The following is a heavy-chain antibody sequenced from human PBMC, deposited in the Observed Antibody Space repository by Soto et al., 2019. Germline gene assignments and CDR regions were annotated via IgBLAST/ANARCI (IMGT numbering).Heavy chain of an antibody. CDR3: ARGRIVTTAIDDY. CDR2: IWYDGSEK. Sequence: QVQLVESGGGVVQPGSSLRLSCAASGFTFSNYGMHWVRQAPGKGLEWVAVIWYDGSEKFYADSVKGRFTISRDNSKNTLQLQMNSLRAEDTAVYYCARGRIVTTAIDDYCGQAALVTVPS. J-gene: IGHJ4*02. D-gene: IGHD5-12*01. CDR1: GFTFSNYG. V-gene: IGHV3-33*01.